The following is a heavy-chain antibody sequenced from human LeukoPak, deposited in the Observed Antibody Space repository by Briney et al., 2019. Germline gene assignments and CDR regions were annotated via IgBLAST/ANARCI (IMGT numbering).Heavy chain of an antibody. CDR3: VREAEGHYDRGRGTQILRAFST. D-gene: IGHD3-3*01. J-gene: IGHJ3*01. CDR1: GGSFSGYY. Sequence: SGTLSLTCAVYGGSFSGYYWSWMRQPPGKGREGIGGINHSGSTNYNPSLTSRVTISVATSKTQFSLYLGSVTAADTALHYCVREAEGHYDRGRGTQILRAFSTRGEGETGTVSS. CDR2: INHSGST. V-gene: IGHV4-34*01.